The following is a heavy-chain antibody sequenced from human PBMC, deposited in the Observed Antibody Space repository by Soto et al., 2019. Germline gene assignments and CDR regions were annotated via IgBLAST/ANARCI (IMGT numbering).Heavy chain of an antibody. D-gene: IGHD5-18*01. CDR2: ISYSGGT. CDR3: ARRYSYGLGRQLYYMDA. CDR1: NGSITDYY. J-gene: IGHJ6*03. Sequence: QVQLQESGPGLVKPSETLSLTCTVSNGSITDYYWSWIRQTPGKGLEWIGCISYSGGTNYNPSLRGRVTISVDTSKSQFSLRLSSVTAADTAVYFCARRYSYGLGRQLYYMDAWGKGTTVTVSS. V-gene: IGHV4-59*08.